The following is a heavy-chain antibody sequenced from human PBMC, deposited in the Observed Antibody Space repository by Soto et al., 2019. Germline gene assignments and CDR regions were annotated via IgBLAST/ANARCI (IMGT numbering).Heavy chain of an antibody. CDR2: ISDSGGST. CDR1: GLTFSSNA. J-gene: IGHJ5*01. Sequence: PGGSLRLSCAASGLTFSSNAMSWVRQAPGKGLEWVSTISDSGGSTYYADSVKGRFTISRDNCKNTLYLQVNSLRVEDTVVYYCAKDESRVVVPASWFHSWGQATLVTVSS. CDR3: AKDESRVVVPASWFHS. V-gene: IGHV3-23*01. D-gene: IGHD2-15*01.